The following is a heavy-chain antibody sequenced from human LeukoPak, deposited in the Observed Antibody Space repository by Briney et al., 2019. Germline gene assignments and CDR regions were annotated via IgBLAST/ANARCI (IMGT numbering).Heavy chain of an antibody. D-gene: IGHD5-18*01. V-gene: IGHV3-30*03. CDR3: ARDGGYSYGYLGRLFDY. Sequence: GGSLRLSCAASGFTFSSYGMHWVRQAPGKGLEWVAVISYDGSNKYYADSVKGRFTISRDNSKNTLYLQMNSLRAEDTAVYYCARDGGYSYGYLGRLFDYWGQGTLVTVSS. CDR1: GFTFSSYG. J-gene: IGHJ4*02. CDR2: ISYDGSNK.